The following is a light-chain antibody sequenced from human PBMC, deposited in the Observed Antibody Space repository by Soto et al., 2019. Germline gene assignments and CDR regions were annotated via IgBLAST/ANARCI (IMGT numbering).Light chain of an antibody. CDR2: EVT. V-gene: IGLV2-23*02. Sequence: QSVLTQPASVSGSPGQSSTIFCTGTSSDVGSYNFVSWYQQHPGKAPKLMIYEVTKRPSGVSSRFSGSKSGNTASLTMSGLQAADEADYYCSSYAGSNTLVFGGGTKVTVL. J-gene: IGLJ2*01. CDR1: SSDVGSYNF. CDR3: SSYAGSNTLV.